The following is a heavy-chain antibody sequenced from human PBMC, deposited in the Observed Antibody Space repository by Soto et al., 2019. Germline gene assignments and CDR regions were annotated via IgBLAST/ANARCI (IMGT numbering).Heavy chain of an antibody. Sequence: PSETLSLSCTVSGGSIGSYYWIWIRQPPGKGLEWIGYIYYSGSTNYNPSLKSRVTISVDTSKNQFSLKLSSVTAADTAVYYCARAGVGATYYYYYYGMDVWGQGTTVTVSS. CDR3: ARAGVGATYYYYYYGMDV. CDR2: IYYSGST. CDR1: GGSIGSYY. J-gene: IGHJ6*02. V-gene: IGHV4-59*01. D-gene: IGHD1-26*01.